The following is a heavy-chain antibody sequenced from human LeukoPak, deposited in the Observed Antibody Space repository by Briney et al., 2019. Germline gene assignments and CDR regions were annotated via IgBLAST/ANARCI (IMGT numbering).Heavy chain of an antibody. J-gene: IGHJ5*02. CDR2: ISGYNDNA. V-gene: IGHV1-18*01. Sequence: GASVEVSCKASGYTFTSYGISWVRQAPGQGLEWMGWISGYNDNALYAPKFHGRVTMTADTSTSTASMELRSLRSDDTAVYYCARDRGELRVWFDPWGQGTLVTVSS. CDR1: GYTFTSYG. D-gene: IGHD1-1*01. CDR3: ARDRGELRVWFDP.